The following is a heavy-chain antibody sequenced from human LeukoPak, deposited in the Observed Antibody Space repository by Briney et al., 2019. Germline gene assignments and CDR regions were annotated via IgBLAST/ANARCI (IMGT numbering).Heavy chain of an antibody. Sequence: ASVKVSCKASGGTFSSYAISWVRQAPGQGLEWMGRIIPIFGTANYAQKFQGRVTITTDESTSTAYMELSSLRSEDTAVYYCARSTYYDILNAFDIWGQGTMVTVSS. CDR1: GGTFSSYA. J-gene: IGHJ3*02. D-gene: IGHD3-9*01. V-gene: IGHV1-69*05. CDR3: ARSTYYDILNAFDI. CDR2: IIPIFGTA.